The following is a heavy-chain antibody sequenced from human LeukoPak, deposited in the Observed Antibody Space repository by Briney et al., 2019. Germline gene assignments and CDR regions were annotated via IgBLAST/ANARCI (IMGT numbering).Heavy chain of an antibody. CDR1: GGSFSGYY. CDR3: ARGGDIVGATGFDY. V-gene: IGHV4-30-4*08. CDR2: IYYSGST. J-gene: IGHJ4*02. D-gene: IGHD1-26*01. Sequence: SETLSLTCAVYGGSFSGYYWSWIRQPPGKGLEWIGYIYYSGSTYYNPSLKSRVTISVDTSKNQFSLKLSSVTAADTAVYYCARGGDIVGATGFDYWGQGTLVTVSS.